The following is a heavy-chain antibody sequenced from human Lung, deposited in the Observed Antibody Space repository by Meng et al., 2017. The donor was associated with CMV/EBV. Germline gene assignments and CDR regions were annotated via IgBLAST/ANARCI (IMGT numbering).Heavy chain of an antibody. CDR2: ITPIVAIP. D-gene: IGHD2-2*01. CDR1: GGTFSSYT. CDR3: ATSQCSSEKCRDAYNWCDS. V-gene: IGHV1-69*02. Sequence: SVKVSCKASGGTFSSYTISWVRQAPGQGLEWMGRITPIVAIPRYAQKFQDRVTITRDKFTSTTYMDLSSLRIEDTAVYYCATSQCSSEKCRDAYNWCDSWXQG. J-gene: IGHJ5*01.